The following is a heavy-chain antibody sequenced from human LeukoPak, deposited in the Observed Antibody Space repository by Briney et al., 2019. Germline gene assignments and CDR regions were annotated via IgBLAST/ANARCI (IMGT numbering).Heavy chain of an antibody. J-gene: IGHJ4*02. CDR3: ARVDYYGSGSYDQPYDY. Sequence: ASVKVSCKASGYTFTGYYMHWVRQAPGQGLEWMGWINPNSGGTNYAQKFQGRVTMTRDTSISTACMELSRLRSDDTAVYYCARVDYYGSGSYDQPYDYWGQGTLVTVSS. D-gene: IGHD3-10*01. V-gene: IGHV1-2*02. CDR2: INPNSGGT. CDR1: GYTFTGYY.